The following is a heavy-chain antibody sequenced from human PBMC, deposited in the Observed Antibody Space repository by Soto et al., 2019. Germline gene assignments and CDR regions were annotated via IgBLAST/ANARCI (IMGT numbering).Heavy chain of an antibody. V-gene: IGHV1-2*02. D-gene: IGHD3-10*01. CDR3: AGVPLWFGELGWFDP. J-gene: IGHJ5*02. Sequence: ASVKVSCKASENIFTGYYIHWIRQAPGQGLEWMGWINPKSGGTSYAQNFQGRVTMTRDTSISTVYMELSRARSDDTAVYYCAGVPLWFGELGWFDPWGQGTLVTV. CDR2: INPKSGGT. CDR1: ENIFTGYY.